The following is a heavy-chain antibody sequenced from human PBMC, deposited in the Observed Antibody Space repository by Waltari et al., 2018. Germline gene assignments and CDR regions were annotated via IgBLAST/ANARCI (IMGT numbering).Heavy chain of an antibody. J-gene: IGHJ5*02. CDR2: IIPIFGTA. Sequence: QVQLVQSGAEVKKPGSSVKVSCKASGGTFSSYAISWVRQAPGQGLEWMGGIIPIFGTANDAQKFQGRVTSTADESTSTAYMELSSLRSEDTAVYYCAREEAWDAGLELRGGFDPWGQGTLVTVSS. CDR3: AREEAWDAGLELRGGFDP. CDR1: GGTFSSYA. D-gene: IGHD1-7*01. V-gene: IGHV1-69*01.